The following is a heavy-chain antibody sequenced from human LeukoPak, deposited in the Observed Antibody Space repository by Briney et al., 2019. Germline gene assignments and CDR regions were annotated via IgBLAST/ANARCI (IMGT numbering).Heavy chain of an antibody. V-gene: IGHV1-2*02. Sequence: ASVKVSCKASGYTFTDYYMHWVRQAPGQGFEWMGWINPNDGDTNYAQKFQGRVTMTRDTSISTAHMEVSRLRSDDTAVYYCARANALYCSSTTCLFDYWGQGTLVTVSS. CDR3: ARANALYCSSTTCLFDY. D-gene: IGHD2-2*01. CDR1: GYTFTDYY. J-gene: IGHJ4*02. CDR2: INPNDGDT.